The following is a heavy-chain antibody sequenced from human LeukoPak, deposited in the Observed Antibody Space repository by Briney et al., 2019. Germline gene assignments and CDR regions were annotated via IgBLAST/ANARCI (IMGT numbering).Heavy chain of an antibody. CDR2: ISSSSSYI. J-gene: IGHJ3*01. V-gene: IGHV3-21*01. CDR1: GVTFSSYS. Sequence: GRSLRLSCAAAGVTFSSYSMNWVRRAQGKGMEWGSSISSSSSYIYYADSVKGRFTISRDNAKNSLYLQMSSLRVEDTAVYYCARMGSALEVGANGFDVWGPGTMVTVSS. D-gene: IGHD4/OR15-4a*01. CDR3: ARMGSALEVGANGFDV.